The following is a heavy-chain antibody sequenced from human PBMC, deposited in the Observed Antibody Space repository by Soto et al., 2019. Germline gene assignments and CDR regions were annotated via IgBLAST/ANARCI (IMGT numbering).Heavy chain of an antibody. CDR1: GYTLTELS. D-gene: IGHD3-9*01. J-gene: IGHJ4*02. V-gene: IGHV1-24*01. CDR2: FDPEDGET. Sequence: ASVKVSCKVSGYTLTELSMHWVRQAPGKGLEWMGGFDPEDGETIYAQKFQGRVTMTEDTSTDTAYMALSSLRSEDTAVYYCATVKDYDILTGYYSFPELFDYWGQGTLVTVSS. CDR3: ATVKDYDILTGYYSFPELFDY.